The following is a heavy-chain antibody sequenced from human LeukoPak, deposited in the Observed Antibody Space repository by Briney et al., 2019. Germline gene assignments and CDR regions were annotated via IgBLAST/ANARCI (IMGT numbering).Heavy chain of an antibody. CDR2: ISGSGGST. Sequence: GGPLRLSCAASGFTFSSYAISCVRQAPGKGLEGVSAISGSGGSTYYADSVKGRFTISRDNSKNTLYLQMNSLRAEDTAVYYCAKRSGYIDYWGQGTLVTVSS. CDR3: AKRSGYIDY. V-gene: IGHV3-23*01. D-gene: IGHD6-13*01. J-gene: IGHJ4*02. CDR1: GFTFSSYA.